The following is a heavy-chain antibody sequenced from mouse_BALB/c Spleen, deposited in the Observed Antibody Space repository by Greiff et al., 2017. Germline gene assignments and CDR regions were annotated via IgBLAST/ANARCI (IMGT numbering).Heavy chain of an antibody. CDR2: INPYNDGT. V-gene: IGHV1-14*01. D-gene: IGHD1-1*01. CDR1: GFTFTSYV. J-gene: IGHJ4*01. Sequence: EVQLQQSGPDLVKPGASVKISCKASGFTFTSYVMHWVRQTPGQGLEWIGYINPYNDGTNYNEEFKGKVTLTSDKSTSTAYMELSSLTSEDSAVYYCASAIYCYGCSDEYDAMDYWGQGTSVTVSA. CDR3: ASAIYCYGCSDEYDAMDY.